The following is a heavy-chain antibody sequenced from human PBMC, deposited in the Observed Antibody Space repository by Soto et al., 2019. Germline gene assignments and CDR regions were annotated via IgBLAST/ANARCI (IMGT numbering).Heavy chain of an antibody. J-gene: IGHJ4*02. CDR3: TTDRSYDSSGYYLYYFDY. Sequence: EVQLVESGGGLVKPGGSLRVSCAASGFTFSNAWMNWVRQAPGKGLEWVGRIKSKTDGGTTDYAAPVKGRFTISRDDSKNTLYMQMNSLKNEDTAVYYCTTDRSYDSSGYYLYYFDYWGQGTLVTVSS. CDR2: IKSKTDGGTT. V-gene: IGHV3-15*07. D-gene: IGHD3-22*01. CDR1: GFTFSNAW.